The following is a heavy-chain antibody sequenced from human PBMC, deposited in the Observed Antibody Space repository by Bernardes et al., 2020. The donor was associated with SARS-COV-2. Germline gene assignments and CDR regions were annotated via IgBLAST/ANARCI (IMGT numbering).Heavy chain of an antibody. Sequence: GGSLRLSCAASGFSFSIYSMTWVRQAPGKGLECVAKINQDGSEKNYVDSVKGRFTISRDNAKNSLYLQMNSVRVEDTAVYYCASATYYDYVWGSYRQEGFDYWGQGTLVTVSS. V-gene: IGHV3-7*01. J-gene: IGHJ4*02. CDR1: GFSFSIYS. CDR3: ASATYYDYVWGSYRQEGFDY. CDR2: INQDGSEK. D-gene: IGHD3-16*02.